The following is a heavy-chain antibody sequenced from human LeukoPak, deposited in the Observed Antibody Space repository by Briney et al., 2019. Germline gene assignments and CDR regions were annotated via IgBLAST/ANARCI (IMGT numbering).Heavy chain of an antibody. V-gene: IGHV1-46*01. CDR3: ARDQEGFDY. J-gene: IGHJ4*02. Sequence: ASVKVSCKASGYTFTSNYIQWVRQALGQGLEWMGMIYPRDGSTSYAQKFQGRVTVTRDTSTSTVHMELSGLRSEDTAVYYCARDQEGFDYWGQGTLVTVSS. CDR2: IYPRDGST. CDR1: GYTFTSNY.